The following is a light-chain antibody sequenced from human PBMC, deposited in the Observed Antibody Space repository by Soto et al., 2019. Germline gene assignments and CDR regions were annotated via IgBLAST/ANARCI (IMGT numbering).Light chain of an antibody. CDR3: ASWDDTLSGVV. J-gene: IGLJ3*02. CDR1: SSNIGNNA. Sequence: QSVLTQPPSVSGAPGQRVTIFCSGSSSNIGNNAVNWYQQLPGKPPRALIYYDDLLPSGVSKRFSGCKSGTSVSLAISGLQSDDEGDYYCASWDDTLSGVVFGGGTKLTVL. V-gene: IGLV1-36*01. CDR2: YDD.